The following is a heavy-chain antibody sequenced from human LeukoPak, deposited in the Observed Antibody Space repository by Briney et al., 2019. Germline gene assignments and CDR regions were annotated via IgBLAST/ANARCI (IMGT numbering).Heavy chain of an antibody. V-gene: IGHV3-30-3*01. CDR2: ISYDGSNK. Sequence: PGGSLRLSCEASGFTFSSYAMHWVRQAPGKGLEWVAVISYDGSNKYYADSVKGRFTISRDNSKNTLYLQMNSLRAEDTAVYYCASVGAANAFDTWGQGTMVTVSS. D-gene: IGHD1-26*01. CDR1: GFTFSSYA. CDR3: ASVGAANAFDT. J-gene: IGHJ3*02.